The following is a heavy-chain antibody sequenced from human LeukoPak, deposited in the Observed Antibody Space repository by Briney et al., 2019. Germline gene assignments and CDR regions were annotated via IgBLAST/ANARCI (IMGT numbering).Heavy chain of an antibody. D-gene: IGHD1-26*01. CDR1: GYTFTGYY. CDR2: INPNSGGT. CDR3: ARERWRRRSIVADY. V-gene: IGHV1-2*06. J-gene: IGHJ4*02. Sequence: ASVTVSCKASGYTFTGYYMHWVRQAPGQGLEWMGRINPNSGGTNYAQKFQGRVTMTRDTSISTAYMELSRLRSDDTAVYSCARERWRRRSIVADYCGQGTLVTVSS.